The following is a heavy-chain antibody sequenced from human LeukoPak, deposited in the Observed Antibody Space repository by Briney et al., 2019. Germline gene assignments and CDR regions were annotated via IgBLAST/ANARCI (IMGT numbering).Heavy chain of an antibody. CDR3: ARWGSIYYDILTDYYGKDYFDY. CDR1: GFTFSSYW. Sequence: QPGGSLRLSCAASGFTFSSYWMSWVRQAPGKGLEWVANIKQDGSEKYYVDSVKGRFTISRDNAKNSLYLQMNSLRAEDTAVYYCARWGSIYYDILTDYYGKDYFDYWGQGTLVTVSS. D-gene: IGHD3-9*01. CDR2: IKQDGSEK. V-gene: IGHV3-7*01. J-gene: IGHJ4*02.